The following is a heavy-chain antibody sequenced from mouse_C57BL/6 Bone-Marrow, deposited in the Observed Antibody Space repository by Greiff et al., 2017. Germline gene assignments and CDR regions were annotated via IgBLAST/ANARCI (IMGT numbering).Heavy chain of an antibody. J-gene: IGHJ1*03. D-gene: IGHD1-1*01. CDR1: GYTFTSYW. Sequence: QVHVKQPGAELVKPGASVKLSCKASGYTFTSYWMQWVKQRPGQGLEWIGEIDPSDSYTNYNQKFKGKATLTVDTSSSTAYMQLSSLTSEYSAVYYCAREEDYYGSSIYWYFDVWGTGTTVTVSS. CDR2: IDPSDSYT. CDR3: AREEDYYGSSIYWYFDV. V-gene: IGHV1-50*01.